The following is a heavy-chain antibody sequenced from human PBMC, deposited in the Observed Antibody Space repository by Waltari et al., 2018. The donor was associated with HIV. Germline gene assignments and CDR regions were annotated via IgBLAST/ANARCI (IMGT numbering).Heavy chain of an antibody. V-gene: IGHV3-9*01. CDR1: GFTFDDYG. J-gene: IGHJ5*02. CDR3: ARGPLYNWFDP. D-gene: IGHD3-10*01. CDR2: ISWNSGRV. Sequence: VQLVESGGGLVQPGRSLRLSCEASGFTFDDYGMYWVRQAPGKGLEWVSSISWNSGRVRYADSVRGRFTISRDNAKNSLYLQMNSLRPEDTAFYYCARGPLYNWFDPWGQGTLVTVSS.